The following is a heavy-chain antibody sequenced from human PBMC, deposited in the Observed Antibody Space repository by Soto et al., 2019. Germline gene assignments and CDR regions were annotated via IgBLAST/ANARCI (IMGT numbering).Heavy chain of an antibody. CDR3: ARVSGDYVLGFDY. D-gene: IGHD4-17*01. Sequence: PSETLSLTCTVSGGSISSGGYYWSWIRQHPGKGLEWIGYIYYSGSTYYNPSLKSRVTISVDTSKNQFSLKLSSVTAADTAVYYCARVSGDYVLGFDYWGQGTLVTVSS. CDR1: GGSISSGGYY. V-gene: IGHV4-31*03. CDR2: IYYSGST. J-gene: IGHJ4*02.